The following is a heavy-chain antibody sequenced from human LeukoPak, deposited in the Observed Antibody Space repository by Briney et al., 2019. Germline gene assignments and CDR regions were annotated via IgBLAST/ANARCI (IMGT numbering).Heavy chain of an antibody. V-gene: IGHV3-15*01. Sequence: GGSLRLSCAASGFTFSSSAMSWVRQAPGKGLEWVGRIKTKSEGGTIDYAAPVRGRFTISRDDSENTLYLQMNSLKTEDTALYYCSTDQGGDILTGCWGQGTLVTVSS. CDR2: IKTKSEGGTI. D-gene: IGHD3-9*01. CDR1: GFTFSSSA. J-gene: IGHJ4*02. CDR3: STDQGGDILTGC.